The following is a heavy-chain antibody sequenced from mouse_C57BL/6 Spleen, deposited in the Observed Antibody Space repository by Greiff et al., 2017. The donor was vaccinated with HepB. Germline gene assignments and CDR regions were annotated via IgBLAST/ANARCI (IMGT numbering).Heavy chain of an antibody. CDR3: ARSVFRGYWYFDV. J-gene: IGHJ1*03. CDR2: IDPSDSYT. CDR1: GYTFTSYW. Sequence: QVQLQQPGAELVKPGASVKLSCKASGYTFTSYWMQWVKQRPGQGLEWIGEIDPSDSYTNYNQKFKGKATLTVDTSSSTAYMQLSSLTSEDSAVYYGARSVFRGYWYFDVWGTGTTVTVSS. V-gene: IGHV1-50*01.